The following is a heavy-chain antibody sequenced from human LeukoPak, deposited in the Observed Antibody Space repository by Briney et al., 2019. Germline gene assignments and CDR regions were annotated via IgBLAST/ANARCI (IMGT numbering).Heavy chain of an antibody. CDR3: ARIGLVRGGRGYSYFDY. D-gene: IGHD2-21*01. J-gene: IGHJ4*02. CDR2: INPNSGGT. Sequence: ASVKVSCKASGYTFTGYYMHWVRQAPGQGLEWMGWINPNSGGTNYAQKFQGRVTMTRDTSISTAYMELSRLRSDDTAVYYCARIGLVRGGRGYSYFDYWGQGTLVTVSS. CDR1: GYTFTGYY. V-gene: IGHV1-2*02.